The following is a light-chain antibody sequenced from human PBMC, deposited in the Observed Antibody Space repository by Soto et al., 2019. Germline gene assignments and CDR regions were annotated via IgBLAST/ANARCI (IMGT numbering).Light chain of an antibody. CDR3: QQYDNSVWT. J-gene: IGKJ1*01. Sequence: EIVMTQSPATLSVSPGERATLSCKASQSVSIKLAWYQQRPGQAPRLLIYGASRRATGIPDRFSGSGSGTDCTLTISRLEPEDLAVYYCQQYDNSVWTFGQGTKVDI. V-gene: IGKV3D-15*01. CDR2: GAS. CDR1: QSVSIK.